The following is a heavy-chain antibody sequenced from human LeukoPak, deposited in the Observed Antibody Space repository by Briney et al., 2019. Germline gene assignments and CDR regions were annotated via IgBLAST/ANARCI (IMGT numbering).Heavy chain of an antibody. D-gene: IGHD2-2*01. Sequence: GGSLRLSYAASGFTFSSYSMNWVRQAPGKGLEWVSSISSSSSYIYYADSVKGRFTISRDNAKNSLYLQMNSLRAEDTAVYYCARDVAGDIVVVPTDAFDIWGQGTMVTVSS. V-gene: IGHV3-21*01. CDR1: GFTFSSYS. CDR2: ISSSSSYI. J-gene: IGHJ3*02. CDR3: ARDVAGDIVVVPTDAFDI.